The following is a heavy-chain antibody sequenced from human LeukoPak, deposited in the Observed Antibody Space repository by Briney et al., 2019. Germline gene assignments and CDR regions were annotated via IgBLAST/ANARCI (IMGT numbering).Heavy chain of an antibody. CDR3: ATGTGHYYYYYYMDV. D-gene: IGHD1-1*01. CDR2: IYTSGST. J-gene: IGHJ6*03. Sequence: GSLRLSCAASGFTFSSYSMNWVRQAPGKGLEWIGRIYTSGSTNYNPSLKSRVTISVDTSKNQFSLKLSSVTAADTAIYYCATGTGHYYYYYYMDVWGKGTTVTVSS. CDR1: GFTFSSYS. V-gene: IGHV4-4*08.